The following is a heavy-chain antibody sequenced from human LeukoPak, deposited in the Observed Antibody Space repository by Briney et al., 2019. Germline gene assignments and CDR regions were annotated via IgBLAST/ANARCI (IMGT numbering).Heavy chain of an antibody. CDR3: AKAGPSSGWYGIGY. D-gene: IGHD6-13*01. V-gene: IGHV3-23*01. Sequence: GGSLRLSCAASGFTFSSYAMNWVRQAPGKGLEWVSTISGSGYNTYYADSVKGRFTISRDNSRNTLYLQINSLRVEDTAVYYCAKAGPSSGWYGIGYWGQGTLVTVSS. CDR1: GFTFSSYA. CDR2: ISGSGYNT. J-gene: IGHJ4*02.